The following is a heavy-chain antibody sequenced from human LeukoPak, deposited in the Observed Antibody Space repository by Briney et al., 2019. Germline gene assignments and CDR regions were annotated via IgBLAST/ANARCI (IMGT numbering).Heavy chain of an antibody. J-gene: IGHJ6*02. V-gene: IGHV3-7*01. CDR2: IKQDGSEK. D-gene: IGHD5-24*01. CDR3: ARDYLGKDGYTEDYYYYGMDV. CDR1: GFTFSSYW. Sequence: GGSLRLSCAASGFTFSSYWMSWVRQAPGKGLEWVANIKQDGSEKYYADSVKGRFTISRDNSKNTLYLQMNSLRAEDTAVYYCARDYLGKDGYTEDYYYYGMDVWGQGTTVTVSS.